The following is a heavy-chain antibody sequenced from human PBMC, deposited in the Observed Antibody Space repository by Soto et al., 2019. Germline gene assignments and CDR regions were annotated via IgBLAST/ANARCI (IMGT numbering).Heavy chain of an antibody. D-gene: IGHD2-15*01. J-gene: IGHJ4*02. CDR1: GFTFSTYA. CDR3: AKAGGDCSGGSCYSGQGDY. V-gene: IGHV3-23*01. Sequence: EVQLLESGGGLVQPGGSLRLSCAASGFTFSTYAMSWVRQAPGKGLEWVSGITGSGESSYYADSVKGRFTISRDNSKNALYLHMNSLRGEDTAVYYCAKAGGDCSGGSCYSGQGDYWGQGTLDTVSS. CDR2: ITGSGESS.